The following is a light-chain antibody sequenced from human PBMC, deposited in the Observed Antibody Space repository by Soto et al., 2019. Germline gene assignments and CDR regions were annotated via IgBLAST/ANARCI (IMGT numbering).Light chain of an antibody. V-gene: IGKV1-39*01. CDR3: QQSHGIPYT. CDR2: AAS. J-gene: IGKJ2*01. CDR1: QTIDTY. Sequence: DIQMTQSPSSLSAPVGDRVTITCRAGQTIDTYLNWYKQEPGKAPKLLIYAASSLHSGVPSRFSGSGSGTDFTLTISSLQPEDFATHFCQQSHGIPYTFGQGTKLEIK.